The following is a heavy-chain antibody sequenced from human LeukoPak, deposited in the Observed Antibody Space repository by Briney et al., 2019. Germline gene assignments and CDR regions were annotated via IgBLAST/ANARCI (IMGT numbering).Heavy chain of an antibody. CDR1: GFTVSINY. Sequence: QPGGSLRLSCAASGFTVSINYMNWVRQAPGKGLEWVSLIYSGGSTYYADSVKGRFSISRDSSKNTLYLQMNSLRAEDTAVYYCARGPSHSPYNYYYMDVWGKGTTVTVSS. V-gene: IGHV3-53*01. CDR2: IYSGGST. CDR3: ARGPSHSPYNYYYMDV. J-gene: IGHJ6*03. D-gene: IGHD6-13*01.